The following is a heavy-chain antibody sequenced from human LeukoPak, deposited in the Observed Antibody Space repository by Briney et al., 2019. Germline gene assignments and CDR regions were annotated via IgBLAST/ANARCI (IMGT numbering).Heavy chain of an antibody. CDR1: GYSISSGYY. CDR2: IYHSGST. D-gene: IGHD3-10*01. V-gene: IGHV4-38-2*02. CDR3: ARNLWFGESSDAFDM. Sequence: PSETLSLTCTVSGYSISSGYYWGWIRQPPGKGLEWIGSIYHSGSTYYNPSLKSRVTISVDTSKNQFSLKLSSVTAADTAVYYCARNLWFGESSDAFDMWGQGTMVTVSS. J-gene: IGHJ3*02.